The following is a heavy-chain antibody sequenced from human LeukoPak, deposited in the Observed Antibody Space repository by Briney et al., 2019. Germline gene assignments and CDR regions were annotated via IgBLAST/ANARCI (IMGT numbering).Heavy chain of an antibody. J-gene: IGHJ5*02. V-gene: IGHV4-34*01. CDR3: ARACAVSQVRYFDWLLFWFDP. D-gene: IGHD3-9*01. CDR2: INHSGST. CDR1: GRSFSGYY. Sequence: SETLSLTCAVYGRSFSGYYWSWIRQPPGKGLEWIGEINHSGSTNYYPFLKSRVTISVDTSKTQFTLKMSSVSAADTAVYYCARACAVSQVRYFDWLLFWFDPWGQGTLVTVSS.